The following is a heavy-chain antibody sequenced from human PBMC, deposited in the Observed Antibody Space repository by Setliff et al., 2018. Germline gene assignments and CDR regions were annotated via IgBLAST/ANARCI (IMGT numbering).Heavy chain of an antibody. J-gene: IGHJ4*02. CDR2: ISRGGGII. V-gene: IGHV3-11*01. D-gene: IGHD1-20*01. CDR1: GFTFSDFY. CDR3: AKDRVNDGIWEFDS. Sequence: GGSLRLSCAASGFTFSDFYMSWIRQTPGKGLEWVSYISRGGGIIYYADSVRGRFTISRDDAKNSLYLQMNDLRVEDTATYYCAKDRVNDGIWEFDSWGQGLLVTVSS.